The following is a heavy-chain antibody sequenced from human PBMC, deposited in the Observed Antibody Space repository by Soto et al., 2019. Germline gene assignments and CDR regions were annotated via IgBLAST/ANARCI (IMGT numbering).Heavy chain of an antibody. CDR3: ARGIAATGKSPPDY. V-gene: IGHV3-30*03. CDR1: GFIFSSYA. CDR2: ISYDGSNK. D-gene: IGHD6-13*01. Sequence: PGGSLRLSCAASGFIFSSYAMHWVRQAPGKGLEWVAVISYDGSNKYYVDSVKGRFTISRDNPKNTLYLQMNSLRAEDASVYYCARGIAATGKSPPDYWGQGTLVTVSS. J-gene: IGHJ4*02.